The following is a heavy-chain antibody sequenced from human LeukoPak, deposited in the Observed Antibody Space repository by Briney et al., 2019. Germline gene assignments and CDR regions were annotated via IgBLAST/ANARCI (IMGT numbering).Heavy chain of an antibody. CDR2: IYYSGTT. Sequence: SETLSPTCSVSGGSISSSSYSWGWIRQPPGKGLEWIGSIYYSGTTYHNPSLKSRVTISVDTSKNQFSLRLSSVTAADTAMYYCARHVHIAVTGTLGHWDYWGQGTPVTVSS. D-gene: IGHD6-19*01. J-gene: IGHJ4*02. CDR1: GGSISSSSYS. V-gene: IGHV4-39*01. CDR3: ARHVHIAVTGTLGHWDY.